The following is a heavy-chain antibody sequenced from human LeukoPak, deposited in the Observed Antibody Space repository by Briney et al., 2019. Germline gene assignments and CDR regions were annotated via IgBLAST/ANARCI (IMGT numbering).Heavy chain of an antibody. Sequence: GESLQISCKIGGYGFTTYWIGWVRLMSGEGLEWMGIIYPGDSETRYSPSFQGQVTMSVDKSISTAYLQWSSLKSSDTAMYYCARLSGRDFDFGGQGTLVTVSS. D-gene: IGHD1-26*01. CDR2: IYPGDSET. CDR3: ARLSGRDFDF. V-gene: IGHV5-51*01. CDR1: GYGFTTYW. J-gene: IGHJ4*02.